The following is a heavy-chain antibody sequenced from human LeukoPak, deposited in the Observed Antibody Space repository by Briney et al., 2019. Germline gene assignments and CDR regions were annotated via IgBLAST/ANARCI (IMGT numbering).Heavy chain of an antibody. CDR3: ARRDSSGWYGVDDAFDI. V-gene: IGHV4-59*08. D-gene: IGHD6-19*01. CDR1: GGSISSYY. J-gene: IGHJ3*02. CDR2: IYYSGST. Sequence: PSETLSLTCTVSGGSISSYYWSWIRQPPGKGLEWIGYIYYSGSTNYNPSLKSRVTISVDTSKNQFSLKLSSVTAADTAVYYCARRDSSGWYGVDDAFDIWGQGTMVTVSS.